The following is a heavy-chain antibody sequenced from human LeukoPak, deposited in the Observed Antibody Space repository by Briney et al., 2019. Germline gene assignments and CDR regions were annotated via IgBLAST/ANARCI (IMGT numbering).Heavy chain of an antibody. D-gene: IGHD1-26*01. V-gene: IGHV3-30*02. CDR3: AKDYEPLVGVHRWGDWFDP. Sequence: GGSLRLSCAASGFIFNTYVMHWVRQAPGKGLEWLAFIRYDGSNKNYADSVKGRFTISRDNAKNSLYLQMNSLRAEDTAVYYCAKDYEPLVGVHRWGDWFDPWGQGTLVTVSS. CDR1: GFIFNTYV. J-gene: IGHJ5*02. CDR2: IRYDGSNK.